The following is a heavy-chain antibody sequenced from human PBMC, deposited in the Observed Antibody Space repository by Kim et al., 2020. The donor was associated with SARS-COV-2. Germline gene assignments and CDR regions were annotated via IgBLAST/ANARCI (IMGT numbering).Heavy chain of an antibody. CDR2: MNPNSGNT. D-gene: IGHD2-15*01. CDR3: ASNVVVVAAPWEYYYGMDV. Sequence: ASVKVSCKASGYTFTSYDINWVRQATGQGLEWMGWMNPNSGNTGYAQKFQGRVTMTRNTSISTAYMELSSLRSEDTAVYYCASNVVVVAAPWEYYYGMDVWGQGTTVTVSS. J-gene: IGHJ6*02. CDR1: GYTFTSYD. V-gene: IGHV1-8*01.